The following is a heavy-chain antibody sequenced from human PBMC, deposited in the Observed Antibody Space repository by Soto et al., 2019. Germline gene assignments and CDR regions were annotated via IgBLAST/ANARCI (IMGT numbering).Heavy chain of an antibody. J-gene: IGHJ4*02. CDR2: ISSDGSNE. D-gene: IGHD2-2*02. CDR3: AKGGCSATRCYTNH. V-gene: IGHV3-30*18. CDR1: GFAFPTYG. Sequence: GGSLRLSCAASGFAFPTYGFHWVRQAPGKGLEWVADISSDGSNEDYADSVKGRFTISRDNSKNMVYLQMSSLRAEDTAVYYCAKGGCSATRCYTNHWGQGTLVTVSS.